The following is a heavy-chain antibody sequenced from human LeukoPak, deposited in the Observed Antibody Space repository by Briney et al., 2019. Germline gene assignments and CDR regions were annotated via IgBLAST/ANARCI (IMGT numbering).Heavy chain of an antibody. CDR3: AKDRWLLLGYFDY. J-gene: IGHJ4*02. CDR1: GFTFSSYW. Sequence: GGSLRLSCAASGFTFSSYWMSWVRQAPGKGLEWVANIKQDGSEKYYVDSVKGRFTISRDNAKNSLYLQMNNLRDEDTAVYYCAKDRWLLLGYFDYWGQGTLVTVSS. V-gene: IGHV3-7*01. D-gene: IGHD3-22*01. CDR2: IKQDGSEK.